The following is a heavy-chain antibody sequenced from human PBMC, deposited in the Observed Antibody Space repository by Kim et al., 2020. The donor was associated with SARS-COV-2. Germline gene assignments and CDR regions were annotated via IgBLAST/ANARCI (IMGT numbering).Heavy chain of an antibody. D-gene: IGHD1-1*01. J-gene: IGHJ6*02. CDR2: IRSKVNNYAT. CDR3: TLEGDYYGMAV. CDR1: GFTFSGSA. V-gene: IGHV3-73*01. Sequence: GGSLRLSCAASGFTFSGSAMHWVRQASGKGLEWIGRIRSKVNNYATTYAVSMKGRFTISRDDSKKTTYLHMNSLRTEDTAMYYCTLEGDYYGMAVWGQGTTVTVSS.